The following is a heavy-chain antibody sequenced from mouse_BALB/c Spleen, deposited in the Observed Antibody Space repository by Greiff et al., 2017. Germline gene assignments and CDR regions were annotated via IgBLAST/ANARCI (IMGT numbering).Heavy chain of an antibody. V-gene: IGHV5-17*02. CDR2: ISSGSSTI. CDR1: GFTFSSFG. J-gene: IGHJ2*01. D-gene: IGHD2-2*01. Sequence: EVQGVESGGGLVQPGGSRKLSCAASGFTFSSFGMHWVRQAPEKGLEWVAYISSGSSTIYYADTVKGRFTISRDNPKNTLFLQMTSLRSEDTAMYYCARGGYATGFDYWGQGTTLTVSS. CDR3: ARGGYATGFDY.